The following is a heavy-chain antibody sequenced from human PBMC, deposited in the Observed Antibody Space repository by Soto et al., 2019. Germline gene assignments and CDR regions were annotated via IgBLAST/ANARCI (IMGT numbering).Heavy chain of an antibody. J-gene: IGHJ3*02. CDR1: GFTFSSYW. V-gene: IGHV3-7*01. CDR2: IKQDGSEK. CDR3: ARVRSCSSTSCYDAFDI. D-gene: IGHD2-2*01. Sequence: GGSLRLSCAASGFTFSSYWMSWVRQAPGKGLEWVANIKQDGSEKYYVDSVKGRFTISRDNAKNSLYLQMNSLRAEDTAVYYCARVRSCSSTSCYDAFDIWGQGTMVTVSS.